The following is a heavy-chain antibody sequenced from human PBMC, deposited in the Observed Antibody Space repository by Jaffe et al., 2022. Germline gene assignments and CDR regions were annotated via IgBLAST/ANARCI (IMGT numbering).Heavy chain of an antibody. CDR3: ARESSHTGYSSGWSQGGVPF. CDR2: IYTSGST. V-gene: IGHV4-61*02. CDR1: GGSISSGSYY. D-gene: IGHD6-19*01. J-gene: IGHJ4*02. Sequence: QVQLQESGPGLVKPSQTLSLTCTVSGGSISSGSYYWSWIRQPAGKGLEWIGRIYTSGSTNYNPSLKSRVTISVDTSKNQFSLKLSSVTAADTAVYYCARESSHTGYSSGWSQGGVPFWGQGTLVTVSS.